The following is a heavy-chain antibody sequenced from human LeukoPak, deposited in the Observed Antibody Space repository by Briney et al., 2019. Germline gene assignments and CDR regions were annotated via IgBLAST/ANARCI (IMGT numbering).Heavy chain of an antibody. V-gene: IGHV3-30-3*01. Sequence: GGSLRLSCAASGFTFSSYAMSWVRQAPGKGLEWVAVISYDGSNKYYADSVKGRFTISRDNSKNTLYLQMNSLRAEDTAVYYCARDREDGYNSRWVYYYGMDVWGQGTTVTVSS. CDR3: ARDREDGYNSRWVYYYGMDV. CDR1: GFTFSSYA. J-gene: IGHJ6*02. CDR2: ISYDGSNK. D-gene: IGHD5-24*01.